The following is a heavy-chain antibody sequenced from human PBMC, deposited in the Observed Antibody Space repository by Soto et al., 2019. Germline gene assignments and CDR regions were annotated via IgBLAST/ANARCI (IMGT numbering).Heavy chain of an antibody. CDR2: IWYDGSNK. V-gene: IGHV3-33*01. CDR1: GFTFSSYG. J-gene: IGHJ4*02. Sequence: GGSLRLSCAASGFTFSSYGMHWVRQAPGKGMEWVAVIWYDGSNKYYADSVKGRFTISRDNSKNTLYLQMNSLRAEDTAVYYCARERSIAARFLVYWGQGTLVTVSS. CDR3: ARERSIAARFLVY. D-gene: IGHD6-6*01.